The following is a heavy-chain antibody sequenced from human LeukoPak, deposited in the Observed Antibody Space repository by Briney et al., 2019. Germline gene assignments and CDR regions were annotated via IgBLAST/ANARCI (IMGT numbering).Heavy chain of an antibody. CDR2: IYTSGST. D-gene: IGHD2-2*01. CDR1: GGSISSYY. CDR3: ARALGYCSSTSCYDYFDY. V-gene: IGHV4-4*07. J-gene: IGHJ4*02. Sequence: PSETLSLTCTVSGGSISSYYWSWIRQPAGKGLEWIGRIYTSGSTKYNPSLKSRVTMSVDTSKNQFSLKLSSVTAADTAVYYCARALGYCSSTSCYDYFDYWGQGTLVTVSS.